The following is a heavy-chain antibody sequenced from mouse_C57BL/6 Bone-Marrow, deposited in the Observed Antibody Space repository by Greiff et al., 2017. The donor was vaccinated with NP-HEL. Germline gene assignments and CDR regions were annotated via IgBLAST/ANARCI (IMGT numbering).Heavy chain of an antibody. D-gene: IGHD1-1*01. Sequence: EVQLQQSGPELVKPGASVKISCKASGYTFTDYYMNWVKQSHGKSLEWIGDINPNNGGTSYNQKFKGKATLTVDKSSSTAYMELRSLTSEDSAVYYCGGGYGRDYFDDWGKGTTLTVSS. CDR2: INPNNGGT. CDR3: GGGYGRDYFDD. V-gene: IGHV1-26*01. CDR1: GYTFTDYY. J-gene: IGHJ2*01.